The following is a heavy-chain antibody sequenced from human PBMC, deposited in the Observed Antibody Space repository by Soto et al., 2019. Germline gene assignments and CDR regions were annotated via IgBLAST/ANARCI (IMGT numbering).Heavy chain of an antibody. D-gene: IGHD5-12*01. J-gene: IGHJ6*03. CDR3: ARESGGATATLDYHYFYMDV. CDR2: INPNSGVT. CDR1: GDSFYDYY. V-gene: IGHV1-2*04. Sequence: QVQLVQSGAEVRKPGASVTVSCRSSGDSFYDYYIHWVRQAPGQGLEWMGWINPNSGVTKYAQKFQGWVSMSRDTSIRTDYMQLSRLRSDDTAVYYCARESGGATATLDYHYFYMDVWGTGTTVTVSS.